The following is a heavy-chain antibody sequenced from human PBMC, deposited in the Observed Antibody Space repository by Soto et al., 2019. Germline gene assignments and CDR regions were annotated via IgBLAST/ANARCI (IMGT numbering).Heavy chain of an antibody. J-gene: IGHJ4*02. Sequence: GGSLRLSCAASGFTFSNAWMNWVRQAPGKGLEWVGRIKSKTDGGTTDYAAPVKGRFTISRDDSKNTLYLQMNSLKTEDTAVYYCTTDLPKYSGSYYLGYWGQGTLVTVSS. CDR1: GFTFSNAW. CDR2: IKSKTDGGTT. D-gene: IGHD1-26*01. CDR3: TTDLPKYSGSYYLGY. V-gene: IGHV3-15*07.